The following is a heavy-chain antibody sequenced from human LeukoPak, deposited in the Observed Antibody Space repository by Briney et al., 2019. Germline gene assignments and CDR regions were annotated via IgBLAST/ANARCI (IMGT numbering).Heavy chain of an antibody. Sequence: ASVKVSCKASGYTLTGYYMHWVRQAPGQGLEWMGWINPNSGGTNYAQKFQGWITMTRDTSISTAYMELSRLRSDDTAVYHCARGDPFDYWGQGTLVTVSS. CDR1: GYTLTGYY. CDR2: INPNSGGT. CDR3: ARGDPFDY. V-gene: IGHV1-2*04. J-gene: IGHJ4*02.